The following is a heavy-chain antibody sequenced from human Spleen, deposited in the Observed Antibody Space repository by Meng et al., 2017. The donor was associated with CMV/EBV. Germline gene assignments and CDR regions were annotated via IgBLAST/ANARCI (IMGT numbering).Heavy chain of an antibody. CDR2: ISSSSSYI. Sequence: GESLKISCAASGFTFSSYSMNWVRQAPGKGLEWVSSISSSSSYIYYADSVKGRFTISRDNAKNSLYLQMNSLRAEDTAMYYCARDPYDFWSGNAGYFDYWGQGTLVTVSS. J-gene: IGHJ4*02. V-gene: IGHV3-21*01. CDR1: GFTFSSYS. CDR3: ARDPYDFWSGNAGYFDY. D-gene: IGHD3-3*01.